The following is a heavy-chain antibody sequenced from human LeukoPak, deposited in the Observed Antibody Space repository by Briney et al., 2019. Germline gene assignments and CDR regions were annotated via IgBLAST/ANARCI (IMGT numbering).Heavy chain of an antibody. Sequence: GSLRLSCAASGFTFSSYAMSWVRQTPEKGLEWIGEMNPSGSTNYNPSLKSRVTISVDTSKNQFSLELSSVTAADTAVYYCARGRQDVTMIVVVMTAVSYYLDVWGKGTTVTVS. D-gene: IGHD3-22*01. J-gene: IGHJ6*03. CDR2: MNPSGST. CDR3: ARGRQDVTMIVVVMTAVSYYLDV. CDR1: GFTFSSYA. V-gene: IGHV4-34*01.